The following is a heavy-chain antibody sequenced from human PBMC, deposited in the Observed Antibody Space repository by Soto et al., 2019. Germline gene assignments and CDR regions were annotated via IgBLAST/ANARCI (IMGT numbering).Heavy chain of an antibody. V-gene: IGHV1-46*01. CDR2: INPSGGST. Sequence: ASVKVSCKASGYTFTSYYMHWVRQAPGQGLEWMGIINPSGGSTSYAQKFQGRVTMTRDTSTSTVYMELSSLRSEDTAVYYCARASRVLRYFDWLDPFPFDYWGLGTLVTVSS. CDR1: GYTFTSYY. CDR3: ARASRVLRYFDWLDPFPFDY. D-gene: IGHD3-9*01. J-gene: IGHJ4*02.